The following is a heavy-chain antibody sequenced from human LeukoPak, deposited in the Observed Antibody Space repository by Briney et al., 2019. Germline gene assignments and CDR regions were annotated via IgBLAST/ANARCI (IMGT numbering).Heavy chain of an antibody. V-gene: IGHV5-10-1*01. CDR3: ARLILTGHSIGGFFFDY. J-gene: IGHJ4*02. Sequence: GASLLISCKGSGYSFTSYWISWVRQLPGKGLEWMGRIDPSDSYTNYSPSFQGHVTISADKSISTAYLQWSSLKASDTAMYYCARLILTGHSIGGFFFDYWGQGTLVTVSS. CDR2: IDPSDSYT. CDR1: GYSFTSYW. D-gene: IGHD3-9*01.